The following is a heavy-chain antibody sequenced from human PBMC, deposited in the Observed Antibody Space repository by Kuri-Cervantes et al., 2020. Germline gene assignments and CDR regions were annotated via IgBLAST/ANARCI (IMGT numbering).Heavy chain of an antibody. CDR2: ISHDGNHD. V-gene: IGHV3-30*03. J-gene: IGHJ4*02. CDR1: GFSFSDYG. D-gene: IGHD1-14*01. Sequence: GGSLRLSCIGSGFSFSDYGIHWVRQAPGKGLETVAVISHDGNHDYYTDSVRGRFTISRDNAKNTVHLQMSSLRREDTAVYYCARDIFANGLHWETTYYYFDYWGQGTLVTVSS. CDR3: ARDIFANGLHWETTYYYFDY.